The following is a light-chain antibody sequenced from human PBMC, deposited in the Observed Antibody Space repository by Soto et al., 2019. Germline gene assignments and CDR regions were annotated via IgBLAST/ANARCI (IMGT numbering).Light chain of an antibody. Sequence: EIVLTQSPGTLSLSPGERATLSCRASQSVSSSYLAWYQQKPGQAPRLLIYDASRATGIPDRFSGSGSGTDFTLTRLEPEDFAVYYCQHYGTSALFGPGTKVDI. CDR2: DAS. CDR3: QHYGTSAL. J-gene: IGKJ3*01. V-gene: IGKV3-20*01. CDR1: QSVSSSY.